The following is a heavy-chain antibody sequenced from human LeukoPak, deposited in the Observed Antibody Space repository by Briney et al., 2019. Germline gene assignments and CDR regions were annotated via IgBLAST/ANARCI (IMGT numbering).Heavy chain of an antibody. D-gene: IGHD3-3*01. Sequence: GGSLRHSCAASGFTVSTNYMSWVRQAPGKGLEWGSVIYSGGSTYYADSVKGRVTISRDNSKNTLYLQMMSLRDEDAAVYYCARVGGGYNNEAFDIWGQGTMVTVSS. J-gene: IGHJ3*02. V-gene: IGHV3-53*01. CDR3: ARVGGGYNNEAFDI. CDR2: IYSGGST. CDR1: GFTVSTNY.